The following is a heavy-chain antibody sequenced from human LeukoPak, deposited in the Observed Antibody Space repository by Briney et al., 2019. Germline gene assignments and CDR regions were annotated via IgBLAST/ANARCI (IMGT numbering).Heavy chain of an antibody. V-gene: IGHV3-20*04. CDR1: GFTFNDYG. J-gene: IGHJ6*03. Sequence: PGGSLRLSCAASGFTFNDYGMSWVRQPPGKGLEWVSAINWNGGSTVYAGSVEGRFTISRDNAKNSLYLQMKSLRVEDTALYYCARVGWSGYLYYMDVWGKGTTVTVS. CDR2: INWNGGST. D-gene: IGHD3-3*01. CDR3: ARVGWSGYLYYMDV.